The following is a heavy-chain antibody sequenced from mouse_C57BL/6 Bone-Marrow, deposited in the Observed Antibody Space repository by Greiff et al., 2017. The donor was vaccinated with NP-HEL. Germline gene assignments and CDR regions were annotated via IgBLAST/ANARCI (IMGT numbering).Heavy chain of an antibody. CDR2: IHPNSGST. V-gene: IGHV1-64*01. Sequence: QVQLQQPGAELVKPGASVKLSCKASGYTFTSYWMHWVKQRPGQGLEWIGMIHPNSGSTNYNEKFKSKATLTVDKSSSTAYMQLSSLTSEDSAVYYCARSRGSYCYGSSYWYFDVWGTGTTVTVSS. CDR1: GYTFTSYW. J-gene: IGHJ1*03. D-gene: IGHD1-1*01. CDR3: ARSRGSYCYGSSYWYFDV.